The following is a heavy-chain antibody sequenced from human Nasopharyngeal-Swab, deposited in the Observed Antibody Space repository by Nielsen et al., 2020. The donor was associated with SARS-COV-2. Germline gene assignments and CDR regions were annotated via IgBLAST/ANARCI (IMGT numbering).Heavy chain of an antibody. V-gene: IGHV3-7*05. CDR3: ARVGYYGSGSYYNSYYYGMDV. CDR1: GFTFSSYR. Sequence: GGSLRLSCAASGFTFSSYRMSWVRQAPGKGLEWVANIKQDGSEKYYVDSVKGRFTISRDNAKNSLYLQMNSLRAEDTAVYYCARVGYYGSGSYYNSYYYGMDVWGQGTTVTVSS. J-gene: IGHJ6*02. D-gene: IGHD3-10*01. CDR2: IKQDGSEK.